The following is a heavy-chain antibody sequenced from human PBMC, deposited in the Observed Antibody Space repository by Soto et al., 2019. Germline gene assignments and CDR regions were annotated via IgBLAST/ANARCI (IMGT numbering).Heavy chain of an antibody. Sequence: ASVKVSCKASGYTFTSYGISWVRQAPGQGLEWMGWISAYNGNTNYAQKLQGGFTMTTETSTSTAYMELRSLRSDDRAVYYCARAEPMITFGGVIVNVWFDPWGQGTLVTVSS. CDR2: ISAYNGNT. D-gene: IGHD3-16*02. CDR3: ARAEPMITFGGVIVNVWFDP. V-gene: IGHV1-18*01. CDR1: GYTFTSYG. J-gene: IGHJ5*02.